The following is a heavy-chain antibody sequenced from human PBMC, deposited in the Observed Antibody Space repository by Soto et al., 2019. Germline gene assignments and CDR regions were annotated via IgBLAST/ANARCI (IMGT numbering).Heavy chain of an antibody. J-gene: IGHJ4*02. V-gene: IGHV3-23*01. Sequence: EVQLLESGGGLVQPGGSLRLSCAASGFTFSSYAMSWVRQAPGKGLEWVSAISGSGGSTYYADSVKGRFTISRDNSKNTLYLQMNSLRAEDTAVYYCAKAKATDYDFWSGFGYWGQGTLVTVSS. D-gene: IGHD3-3*01. CDR3: AKAKATDYDFWSGFGY. CDR2: ISGSGGST. CDR1: GFTFSSYA.